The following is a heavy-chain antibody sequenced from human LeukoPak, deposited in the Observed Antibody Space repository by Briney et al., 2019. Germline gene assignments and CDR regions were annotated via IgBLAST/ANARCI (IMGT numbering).Heavy chain of an antibody. CDR1: GFTFSSNY. CDR2: IYRGGST. CDR3: ARFRYYGSGSYYDY. V-gene: IGHV3-53*04. D-gene: IGHD3-10*01. J-gene: IGHJ4*02. Sequence: SGGSLRLSCAASGFTFSSNYMSWVRQAPGKGLEWVSVIYRGGSTYYADSVKGRFTISRHNSKNTLYLQMNSLRAEDTAVYYCARFRYYGSGSYYDYWGQGTLVTVSS.